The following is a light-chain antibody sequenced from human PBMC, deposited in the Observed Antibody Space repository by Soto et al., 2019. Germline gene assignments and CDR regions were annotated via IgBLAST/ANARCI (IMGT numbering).Light chain of an antibody. V-gene: IGKV1-5*01. Sequence: DIQRDQSPSTLSASVGGRVTLACRSSQSISSWLAWYQQKPGKAPKLLIDDAASLESGGPSRLSGSGSGTEFTLTISSLQPDDFATDYCLQEYNYPRTFGQGTKVDIK. CDR2: DAA. CDR3: LQEYNYPRT. CDR1: QSISSW. J-gene: IGKJ1*01.